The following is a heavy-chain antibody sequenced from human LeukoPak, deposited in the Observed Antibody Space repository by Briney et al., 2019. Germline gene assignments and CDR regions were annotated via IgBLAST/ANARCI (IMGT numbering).Heavy chain of an antibody. D-gene: IGHD3-3*01. CDR1: GFTFSSYA. V-gene: IGHV3-21*04. Sequence: GGSLRLSCAASGFTFSSYAMTWVRQAPGKGLEWVSSISSSSGHICYADSVRGRFTISRDSAENSLYLQMNSLRAEDTAVYYCAKDGSHYYDFWSGPIGEDWFDPWGQGTLVTVSS. J-gene: IGHJ5*02. CDR2: ISSSSGHI. CDR3: AKDGSHYYDFWSGPIGEDWFDP.